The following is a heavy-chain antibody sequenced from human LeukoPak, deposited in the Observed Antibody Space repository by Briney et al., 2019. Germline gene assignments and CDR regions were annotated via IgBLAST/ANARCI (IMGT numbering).Heavy chain of an antibody. CDR3: ALGLSKMIRGTVDY. V-gene: IGHV3-23*01. J-gene: IGHJ4*02. CDR1: GFTFSNHA. Sequence: GGSLTLSCAASGFTFSNHAMTWVRQAPAKGLEWVSSISGTSISTFIADSVKGRFTISRDNSKNTLFLQMNSLRAEDTAIYFCALGLSKMIRGTVDYWGQGALVTVSS. CDR2: ISGTSIST. D-gene: IGHD3-16*02.